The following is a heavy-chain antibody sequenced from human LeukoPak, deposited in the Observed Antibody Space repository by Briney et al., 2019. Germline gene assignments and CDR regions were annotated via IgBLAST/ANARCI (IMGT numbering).Heavy chain of an antibody. CDR1: GFTFSSYA. J-gene: IGHJ3*02. CDR3: AKRYSSSWYRDDAFDI. Sequence: PGGSLRLSCAASGFTFSSYAMSWVRQAPGKGLEWVSAISGSGGSTYYADSVKGRFAISRDNSKNTLYLQMNSLRAEDTAVYYCAKRYSSSWYRDDAFDIWGQGTMATVSS. D-gene: IGHD6-13*01. CDR2: ISGSGGST. V-gene: IGHV3-23*01.